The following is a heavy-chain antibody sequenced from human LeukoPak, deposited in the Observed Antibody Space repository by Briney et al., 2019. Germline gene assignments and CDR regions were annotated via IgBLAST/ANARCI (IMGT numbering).Heavy chain of an antibody. Sequence: SETLSLTCAVYGGSFSGYYWSWIRQPPGKGLEWIGEINHSGSTNYNPSLKSRVTISVDTSKNQFSLKLSSVTAADTAVYYCAGCLRMTTVTTLRYYYYYGMDVWGQGTTVTVSS. CDR3: AGCLRMTTVTTLRYYYYYGMDV. V-gene: IGHV4-34*01. CDR1: GGSFSGYY. CDR2: INHSGST. J-gene: IGHJ6*02. D-gene: IGHD4-17*01.